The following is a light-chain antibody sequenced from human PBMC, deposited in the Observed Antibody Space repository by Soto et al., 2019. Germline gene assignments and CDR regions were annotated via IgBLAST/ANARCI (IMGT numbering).Light chain of an antibody. CDR2: DAS. Sequence: EIVLTQSPATLSLSPGERATLSCRASQSVSSYLAWYQQKPGQAPRLLIYDASNRATGIPARFSGSGSVTDFTLSIGSLEPEDFAVYYCQHRSNWPRFTFGPGTKVDIK. CDR3: QHRSNWPRFT. V-gene: IGKV3-11*01. J-gene: IGKJ3*01. CDR1: QSVSSY.